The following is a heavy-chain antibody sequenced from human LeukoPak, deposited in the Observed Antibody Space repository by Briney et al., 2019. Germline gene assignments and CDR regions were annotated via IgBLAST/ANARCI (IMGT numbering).Heavy chain of an antibody. D-gene: IGHD6-13*01. CDR1: GFTFNNYI. V-gene: IGHV3-66*01. CDR2: IYSGGST. J-gene: IGHJ4*02. CDR3: ARGGSSWPTYFDY. Sequence: PGGSLRLSCAASGFTFNNYIMNWVRQAPGKGLEWVSVIYSGGSTYYADSVKGRFTISRDNSKNTLYLQMNSLRAEDTAVYYCARGGSSWPTYFDYWGQGTLVTVSS.